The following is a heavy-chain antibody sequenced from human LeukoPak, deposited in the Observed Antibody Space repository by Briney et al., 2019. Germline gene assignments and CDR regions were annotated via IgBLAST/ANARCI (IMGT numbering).Heavy chain of an antibody. J-gene: IGHJ4*02. CDR3: ARQADFWSGYYMGVGYYFDY. CDR1: GYSISSGYY. V-gene: IGHV4-38-2*01. D-gene: IGHD3-3*01. CDR2: IYHSGST. Sequence: PSETLSLTCAVSGYSISSGYYWGWIRQPPGKGLEWSGSIYHSGSTYYNPSLKSQVTISVDTSKTQVSLTLSSVTAADTAVYYCARQADFWSGYYMGVGYYFDYWGQGTLVTVSS.